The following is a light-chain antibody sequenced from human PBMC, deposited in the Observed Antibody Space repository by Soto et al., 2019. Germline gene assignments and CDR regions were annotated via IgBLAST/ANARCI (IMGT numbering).Light chain of an antibody. CDR1: QNINSH. CDR3: QQSHITTLFT. J-gene: IGKJ2*01. CDR2: AAS. Sequence: DIQMTQSPSSLSASIGDRVTITRRASQNINSHLNWYQQKPGKAPKVVIYAASRLQSGVPSRFSGSGSGTEFTLTISSLEPEDFATYYCQQSHITTLFTFGKGTKLEIK. V-gene: IGKV1-39*01.